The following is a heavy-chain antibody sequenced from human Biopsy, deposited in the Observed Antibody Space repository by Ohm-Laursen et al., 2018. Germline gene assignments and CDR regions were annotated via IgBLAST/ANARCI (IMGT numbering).Heavy chain of an antibody. D-gene: IGHD2-2*01. V-gene: IGHV1-69*06. J-gene: IGHJ6*01. CDR1: GGTFSNYA. CDR3: ASSSYCGRTTCYQNYGMDV. Sequence: SSVKVSCKASGGTFSNYAISWVRQAPGQGLEWLGGIIPVSDTANYAQKFQGRVTITADKPTSTAYMELSSLRSEDTALYYCASSSYCGRTTCYQNYGMDVWGQGTPSPSPQ. CDR2: IIPVSDTA.